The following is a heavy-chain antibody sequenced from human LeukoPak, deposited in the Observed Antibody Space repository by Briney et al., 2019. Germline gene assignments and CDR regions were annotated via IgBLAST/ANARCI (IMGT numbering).Heavy chain of an antibody. CDR2: ISAYNGNT. D-gene: IGHD3-10*01. J-gene: IGHJ3*02. Sequence: ASVKVSCKASGYTFTSYYMHWVRQAPGQGLEWMGWISAYNGNTNYAQKLQGRVTMTTDTSTSTACMELRSLRSGDTAVYYCARGRGAFDIWGQGTMVTVSS. CDR1: GYTFTSYY. CDR3: ARGRGAFDI. V-gene: IGHV1-18*04.